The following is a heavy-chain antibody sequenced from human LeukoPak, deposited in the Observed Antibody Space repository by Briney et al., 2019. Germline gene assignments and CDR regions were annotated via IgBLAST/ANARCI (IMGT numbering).Heavy chain of an antibody. CDR2: IRYDGSNK. D-gene: IGHD6-6*01. CDR1: GFTFSSYG. V-gene: IGHV3-30*02. J-gene: IGHJ4*02. CDR3: ASSSIAARRLYY. Sequence: GGSLRLSCAVSGFTFSSYGMHWVRQAPGKGLEWVAFIRYDGSNKYYADSVKGRFTISRDNSKNTLYLQMNSLRAEDTAVYYCASSSIAARRLYYWGQGTLVTVSS.